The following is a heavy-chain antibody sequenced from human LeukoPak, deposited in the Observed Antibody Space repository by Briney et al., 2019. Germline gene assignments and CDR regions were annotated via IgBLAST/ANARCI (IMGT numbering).Heavy chain of an antibody. CDR3: ARDVGATPAYFDY. CDR2: INHSGST. CDR1: GGSFSGYY. J-gene: IGHJ4*02. V-gene: IGHV4-34*01. Sequence: PSETLSLTCAVYGGSFSGYYWSWIRQPPGKGLEWIGEINHSGSTNYNPSLKSRVTISVDTSKSQFSLKLSSVTAADTAVYYCARDVGATPAYFDYWGQGTLVTVSS. D-gene: IGHD1-26*01.